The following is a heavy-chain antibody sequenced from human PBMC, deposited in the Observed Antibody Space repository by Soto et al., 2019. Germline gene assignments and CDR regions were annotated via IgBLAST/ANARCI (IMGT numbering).Heavy chain of an antibody. D-gene: IGHD6-19*01. J-gene: IGHJ1*01. CDR3: ARSLDGDGWYRGRYFQH. CDR1: GYTFPNYA. CDR2: ISAYNGNT. V-gene: IGHV1-18*01. Sequence: ASVKVSCKASGYTFPNYAINWVRQAPGQVLEWMGWISAYNGNTNSAQKFQGRVTMTTDTSTSTAYMELRSLRSDDTAVYYCARSLDGDGWYRGRYFQHWGQGALVTVSS.